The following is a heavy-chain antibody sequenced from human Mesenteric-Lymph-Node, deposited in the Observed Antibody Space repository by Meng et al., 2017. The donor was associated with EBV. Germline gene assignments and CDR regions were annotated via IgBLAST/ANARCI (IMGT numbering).Heavy chain of an antibody. CDR3: ARAPLYGDNDWFDP. D-gene: IGHD4-17*01. Sequence: QGGLQAPGPGLVKPSGTLSLTCAVSGGSSSSSYWWIWVRQPPGKGLEWIGEIYHSGSTNYNPSLKSRVTISLDKSKNQFSLKLSSVTAADTAVYYCARAPLYGDNDWFDPWGQGTLVTVSS. V-gene: IGHV4-4*02. CDR2: IYHSGST. J-gene: IGHJ5*02. CDR1: GGSSSSSYW.